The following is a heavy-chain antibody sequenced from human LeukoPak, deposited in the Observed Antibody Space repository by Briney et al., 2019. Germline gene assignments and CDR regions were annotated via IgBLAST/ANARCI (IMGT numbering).Heavy chain of an antibody. J-gene: IGHJ5*02. CDR2: IYHSGST. CDR3: ARLYSYYDFWSGYFNWFDP. Sequence: PSETLSLTCAVSGYSISSGYYWGWIRQPPGKGLEWIGSIYHSGSTYYNPSLKSRVTISEDTSKNQFSLKLSSVTAADTAVYYCARLYSYYDFWSGYFNWFDPWGQGTLVTVSS. D-gene: IGHD3-3*01. V-gene: IGHV4-38-2*01. CDR1: GYSISSGYY.